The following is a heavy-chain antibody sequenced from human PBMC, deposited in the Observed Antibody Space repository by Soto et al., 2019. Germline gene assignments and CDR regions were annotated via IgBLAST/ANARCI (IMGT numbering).Heavy chain of an antibody. D-gene: IGHD3-22*01. J-gene: IGHJ4*02. CDR1: GGSVISGDYY. CDR2: IYYRGTT. V-gene: IGHV4-30-4*01. Sequence: QVQLRESGPGLVKPSQTLSLTCTVSGGSVISGDYYWTWIRHPPGKGLEWIGYIYYRGTTYYSPSPKSRLQISLDRPTQFSLRLSSVTAADTAVYYCARGYYESRDYYVGSPILEYWGQGMQVTVSS. CDR3: ARGYYESRDYYVGSPILEY.